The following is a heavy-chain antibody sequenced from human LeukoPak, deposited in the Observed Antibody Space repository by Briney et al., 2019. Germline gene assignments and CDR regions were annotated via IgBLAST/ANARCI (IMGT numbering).Heavy chain of an antibody. Sequence: GGSLRLSCAGSGFIFNNYAMHWVRQPPGKGLEWVPGISWNSGGIDYADSVKGRFTISRDNAKNSLYLQMNSLRVEDTAFYYCAKDNRRHYTSGPNPDSLHWGQGALVTVSS. CDR3: AKDNRRHYTSGPNPDSLH. D-gene: IGHD6-19*01. J-gene: IGHJ4*02. CDR2: ISWNSGGI. CDR1: GFIFNNYA. V-gene: IGHV3-9*01.